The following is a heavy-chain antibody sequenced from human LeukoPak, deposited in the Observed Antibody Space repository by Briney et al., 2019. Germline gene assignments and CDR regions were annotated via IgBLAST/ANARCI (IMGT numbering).Heavy chain of an antibody. Sequence: GGSLRLSCVASGFTFSTYAIHWVRQAPGKGLEWVAVVSKDGNTKYYADSVKGRFTISRDNSKNTLYLQTNSLRAEDTSVYYCARGIQPPKYYGSGSDTFDIWGQGTMVTVSS. CDR2: VSKDGNTK. J-gene: IGHJ3*02. V-gene: IGHV3-30*04. D-gene: IGHD3-10*01. CDR3: ARGIQPPKYYGSGSDTFDI. CDR1: GFTFSTYA.